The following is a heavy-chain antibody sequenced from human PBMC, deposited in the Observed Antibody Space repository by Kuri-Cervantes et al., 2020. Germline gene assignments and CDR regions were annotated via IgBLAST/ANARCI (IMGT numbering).Heavy chain of an antibody. CDR2: MNPNSGNT. D-gene: IGHD2-21*01. V-gene: IGHV1-8*02. CDR1: GYTFTGYY. Sequence: ASVKVSCKASGYTFTGYYMHWVRQATGQGLEWMGWMNPNSGNTGYAQKFQGRVTMTRNTSISTAYMELSSLRSEDTAVYYCARGGTIVVVMGMDVWGQGTTVTVSS. J-gene: IGHJ6*02. CDR3: ARGGTIVVVMGMDV.